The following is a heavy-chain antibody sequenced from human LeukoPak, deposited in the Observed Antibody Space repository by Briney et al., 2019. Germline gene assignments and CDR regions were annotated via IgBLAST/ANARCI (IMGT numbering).Heavy chain of an antibody. CDR2: MDPNSGNT. V-gene: IGHV1-8*01. CDR1: GYTFTSYD. CDR3: ARGRYCSSTSCYRNYYYYGMDV. Sequence: ASVKVSCKASGYTFTSYDINWVRQATGQGLEWMGWMDPNSGNTGYAQKFQGRVTMTRNTSISTAYMELSSLRSEDTAVYYCARGRYCSSTSCYRNYYYYGMDVWGQGTTVTVSS. J-gene: IGHJ6*02. D-gene: IGHD2-2*02.